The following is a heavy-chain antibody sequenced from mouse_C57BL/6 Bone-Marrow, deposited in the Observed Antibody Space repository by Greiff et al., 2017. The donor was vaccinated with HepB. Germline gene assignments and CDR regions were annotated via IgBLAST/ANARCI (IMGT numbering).Heavy chain of an antibody. Sequence: QVQLQQSGAELARPGASVKLSCKASGYTFTSYGISWVKQSTGQGLEWIGEIYPRSGNTYYNEKFKGKATLTADKSSSTAYMELRSLTSEDSAVYFCARPTVVGKYYAMDYWGQGTSVTVSS. D-gene: IGHD1-1*01. CDR2: IYPRSGNT. CDR3: ARPTVVGKYYAMDY. V-gene: IGHV1-81*01. CDR1: GYTFTSYG. J-gene: IGHJ4*01.